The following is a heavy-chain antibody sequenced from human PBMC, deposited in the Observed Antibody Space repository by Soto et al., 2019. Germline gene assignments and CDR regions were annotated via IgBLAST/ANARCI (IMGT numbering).Heavy chain of an antibody. D-gene: IGHD6-19*01. CDR3: AKGGRQWLVTSDFNY. CDR1: GFTFSSYA. J-gene: IGHJ4*02. CDR2: VSHDGRNT. Sequence: PRGSLRLYCAASGFTFSSYAMHWVRQAPGKGLEWVAVVSHDGRNTHYADSVKGRFTISRDSSKNTVSLEITSLRAEDTAVYYCAKGGRQWLVTSDFNYWGQGALVTVSS. V-gene: IGHV3-30*04.